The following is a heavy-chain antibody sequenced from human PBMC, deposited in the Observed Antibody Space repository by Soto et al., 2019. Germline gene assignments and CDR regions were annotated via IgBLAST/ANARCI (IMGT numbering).Heavy chain of an antibody. CDR2: IYYSGST. CDR3: ARDYKQPANPSYYYSGMDV. Sequence: SETLSLTCTVSGGSISSGDYYWSWIRQPPGKGLEWIGYIYYSGSTYYNLSLKSRVTISVDTSKNQFSLKLSSVTAADTAVYYCARDYKQPANPSYYYSGMDVWGQGTTVTVSS. CDR1: GGSISSGDYY. D-gene: IGHD6-13*01. V-gene: IGHV4-30-4*01. J-gene: IGHJ6*02.